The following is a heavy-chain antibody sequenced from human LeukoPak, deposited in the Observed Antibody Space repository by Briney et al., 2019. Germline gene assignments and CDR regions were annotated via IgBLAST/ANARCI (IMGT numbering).Heavy chain of an antibody. CDR2: FSASGNS. V-gene: IGHV4-61*02. D-gene: IGHD2-15*01. CDR1: GDSISSDDYY. J-gene: IGHJ5*02. Sequence: PSETLSLTCTVSGDSISSDDYYWSWIRQPAGKGLEWIGRFSASGNSNYHPSLKSRLTISVDTSKNQFSLKLTSVTAADTAVYYCARDNRNCIGGYCSNWFDPWGQGTLVTVSS. CDR3: ARDNRNCIGGYCSNWFDP.